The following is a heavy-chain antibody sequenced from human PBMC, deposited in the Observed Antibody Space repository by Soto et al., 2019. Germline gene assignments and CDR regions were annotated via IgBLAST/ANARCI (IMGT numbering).Heavy chain of an antibody. Sequence: EEQLVESGGGLVQPGGSLRVSCAASGFTFSGHWMTWVRQAPGKGLEWVASIKEDGSEKKYVDSAKGRFTISRDNAKKSLYLQMNSLRGVDTAVYYCARGGSNRSGLWGQGTLVTVSS. CDR2: IKEDGSEK. CDR1: GFTFSGHW. D-gene: IGHD6-13*01. J-gene: IGHJ4*02. V-gene: IGHV3-7*04. CDR3: ARGGSNRSGL.